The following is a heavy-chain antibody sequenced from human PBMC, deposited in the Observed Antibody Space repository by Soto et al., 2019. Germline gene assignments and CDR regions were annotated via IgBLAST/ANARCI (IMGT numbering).Heavy chain of an antibody. CDR2: IYWDDDK. V-gene: IGHV2-5*02. CDR1: GFSLSTSGVG. J-gene: IGHJ4*02. Sequence: QINLKESGPTLVKPTQTLTLTCTFSGFSLSTSGVGVGWIRLPPGKALEWLALIYWDDDKRYSPSLKSRLTITKDTYKNQVVHTMTNMDPVDTATYYYAHSRDWGSPFDYWGQGTLVTVSS. CDR3: AHSRDWGSPFDY. D-gene: IGHD7-27*01.